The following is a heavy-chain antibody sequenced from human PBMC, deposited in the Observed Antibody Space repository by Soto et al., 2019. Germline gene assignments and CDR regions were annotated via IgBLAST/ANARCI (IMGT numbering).Heavy chain of an antibody. J-gene: IGHJ6*02. CDR2: IDPSDSYT. V-gene: IGHV5-10-1*01. CDR1: GYSFTSYW. CDR3: ARHYRGSNKVYYYYGMDV. Sequence: LGESLKISCKGSGYSFTSYWISWVRQMPGKGLEWMGRIDPSDSYTNYSPSFQGHVTISADKSISTAYLQWSSLKASDTAMYYCARHYRGSNKVYYYYGMDVWGQGTTVTVSS. D-gene: IGHD3-16*01.